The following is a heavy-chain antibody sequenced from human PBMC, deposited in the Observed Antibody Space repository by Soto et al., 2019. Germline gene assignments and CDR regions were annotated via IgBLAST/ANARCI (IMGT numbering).Heavy chain of an antibody. CDR2: IYYSGST. J-gene: IGHJ6*02. Sequence: SETLSLTCTVSGGSISSYYWSWIRQPPGKGLEWIGYIYYSGSTNYNPSLKSRVTISVDTSKNQFSLKLSSVTAADTAVYYCAGTGIAVAGYYYGIDVWGQGTTVTVSS. V-gene: IGHV4-59*01. CDR1: GGSISSYY. CDR3: AGTGIAVAGYYYGIDV. D-gene: IGHD6-19*01.